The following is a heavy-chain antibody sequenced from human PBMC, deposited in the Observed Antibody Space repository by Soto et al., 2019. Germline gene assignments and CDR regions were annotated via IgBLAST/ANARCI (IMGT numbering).Heavy chain of an antibody. CDR2: ISGSGGTT. J-gene: IGHJ5*02. CDR1: GFTFSSFA. CDR3: AKDLVLLRS. V-gene: IGHV3-23*01. D-gene: IGHD1-26*01. Sequence: EVQLLASGGGLVQPGGSLRLSCAASGFTFSSFAMTWVRQPPGRGLEWISGISGSGGTTYDADSVKGRFTISRDNSKNTLYLQMNSLRAEDTAVYYCAKDLVLLRSWGQGTLVTVSS.